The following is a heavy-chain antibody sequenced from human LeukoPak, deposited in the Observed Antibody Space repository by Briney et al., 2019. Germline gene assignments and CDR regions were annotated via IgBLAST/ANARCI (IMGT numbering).Heavy chain of an antibody. D-gene: IGHD6-19*01. CDR1: GYTFTGYY. CDR2: INPNSGGT. J-gene: IGHJ6*03. CDR3: ARGRTDSSGWCLLGYYYYYMDV. Sequence: ASVKVSCKASGYTFTGYYMHWVRQAPGQGLEWMGWINPNSGGTNYAQKFQGRVTMTRDTSISTAYMELSRLRSDDTAVYYCARGRTDSSGWCLLGYYYYYMDVWGKGTTVTVSS. V-gene: IGHV1-2*02.